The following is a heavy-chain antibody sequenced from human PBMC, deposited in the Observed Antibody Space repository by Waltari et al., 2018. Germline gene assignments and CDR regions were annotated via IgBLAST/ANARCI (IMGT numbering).Heavy chain of an antibody. J-gene: IGHJ4*02. Sequence: QLQLQESGSGLVKPSQTLSLTCAVSGGSISSGGYSWSWIRQPPGKGLEWIGYIYHSASTYYNPSLKSRVTISVDRSKNQFSLKLSSVTAADTAVYYCARDGGPGFGYFDYWGQGTLVTVSS. CDR1: GGSISSGGYS. V-gene: IGHV4-30-2*01. CDR2: IYHSAST. CDR3: ARDGGPGFGYFDY. D-gene: IGHD3-10*01.